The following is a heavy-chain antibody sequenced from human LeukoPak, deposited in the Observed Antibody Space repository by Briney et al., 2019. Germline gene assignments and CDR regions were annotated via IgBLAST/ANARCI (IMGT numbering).Heavy chain of an antibody. D-gene: IGHD1-26*01. J-gene: IGHJ6*03. V-gene: IGHV3-7*01. CDR2: INQDGSKI. CDR3: VRDVGSFHMDV. CDR1: GFTFSSYW. Sequence: GGSLRLSCAASGFTFSSYWMTWVRQAPGKGLEWVANINQDGSKINYVDSVKGRFTISRDNAKNSLYLQMNSLRAEDTAVYYCVRDVGSFHMDVRGKGTTVTVSS.